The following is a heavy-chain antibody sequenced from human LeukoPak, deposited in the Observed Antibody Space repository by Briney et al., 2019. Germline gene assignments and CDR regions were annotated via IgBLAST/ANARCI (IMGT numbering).Heavy chain of an antibody. CDR2: MNPNRGNT. CDR1: GYTFTSYD. Sequence: ASVKVSCKASGYTFTSYDIKWVRQATGQGLEWMGWMNPNRGNTGYTQKFQGRVTMTRNTSISTAYMELSSLRSEDTAVYYCARSGVVVPAAMNYYYGMDVWGQGTTVTVSS. CDR3: ARSGVVVPAAMNYYYGMDV. D-gene: IGHD2-2*01. V-gene: IGHV1-8*01. J-gene: IGHJ6*02.